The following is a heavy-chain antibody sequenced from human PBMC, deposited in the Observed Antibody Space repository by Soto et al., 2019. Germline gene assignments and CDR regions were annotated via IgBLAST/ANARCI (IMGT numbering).Heavy chain of an antibody. D-gene: IGHD6-13*01. J-gene: IGHJ3*01. CDR3: ARHDGPRGSTWYAQGDL. CDR2: IHNSGST. CDR1: GGSISNYY. Sequence: QVQLQESGPGLVKPSETLSLTCTVSGGSISNYYWSWIRQPPGKGLEWIGNIHNSGSTNYNPSFKSRVTMSGDTSRNQISLHLNSVTAADTAVYYCARHDGPRGSTWYAQGDLWGQGTLVTVSS. V-gene: IGHV4-59*08.